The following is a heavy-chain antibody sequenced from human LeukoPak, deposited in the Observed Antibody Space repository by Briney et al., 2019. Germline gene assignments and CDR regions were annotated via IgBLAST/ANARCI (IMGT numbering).Heavy chain of an antibody. CDR1: GFTLSNYG. CDR3: AKVVQYTASTGTGLDY. J-gene: IGHJ4*02. Sequence: PGGSLRLSCAASGFTLSNYGMHWVRQAPGKGLDWVAVIWYDGSYKYYADSVKGRFTISRDNSKNTLYLQMNSLRAEDTAVYYCAKVVQYTASTGTGLDYWGQGTLVTVSS. CDR2: IWYDGSYK. D-gene: IGHD6-13*01. V-gene: IGHV3-33*06.